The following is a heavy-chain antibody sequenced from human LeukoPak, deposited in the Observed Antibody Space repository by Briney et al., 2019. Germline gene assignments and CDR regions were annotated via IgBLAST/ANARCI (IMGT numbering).Heavy chain of an antibody. CDR1: GFTFDDYA. Sequence: PGGSLRLSCTASGFTFDDYAMHWVRQAPGKGLEWVSGISWNSGSIGYADSVKGRFTISRDNAKNSLYLQMNSLRAEDTALYSCAKAVAVAYYFDYWGQGTLVTVSS. D-gene: IGHD6-19*01. CDR2: ISWNSGSI. CDR3: AKAVAVAYYFDY. V-gene: IGHV3-9*01. J-gene: IGHJ4*02.